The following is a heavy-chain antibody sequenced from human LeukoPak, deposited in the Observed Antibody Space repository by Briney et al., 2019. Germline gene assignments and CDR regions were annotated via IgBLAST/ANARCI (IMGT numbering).Heavy chain of an antibody. CDR2: IYPGDSDT. V-gene: IGHV5-51*01. Sequence: GESLKISCKGSGYSFTSYWIGWVRQMPVKGLEWMGIIYPGDSDTRYSPSFQGQVTISADKSISTAYLQWSSLKASDTAMYYCARHAVFRYYDILTGYYSRSLDYYMDVWGKGTTVTVSS. CDR3: ARHAVFRYYDILTGYYSRSLDYYMDV. D-gene: IGHD3-9*01. J-gene: IGHJ6*03. CDR1: GYSFTSYW.